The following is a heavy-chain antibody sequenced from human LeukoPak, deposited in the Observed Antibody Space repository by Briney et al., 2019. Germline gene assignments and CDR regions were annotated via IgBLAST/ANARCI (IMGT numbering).Heavy chain of an antibody. Sequence: GASVKVSCKASGYTFTGYYMHWVRQAPGQGLEWMGWINPNSGGTNYAQKFQGRVTMTRDTSISTAYMELSRLRSDDTAVYYCARDLRLWGRYFDGFDYWGQGTLVTVSS. CDR1: GYTFTGYY. CDR2: INPNSGGT. CDR3: ARDLRLWGRYFDGFDY. D-gene: IGHD3-9*01. J-gene: IGHJ4*02. V-gene: IGHV1-2*02.